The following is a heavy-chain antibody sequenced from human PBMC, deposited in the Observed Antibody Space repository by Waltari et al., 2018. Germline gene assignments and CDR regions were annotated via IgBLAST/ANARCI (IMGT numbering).Heavy chain of an antibody. D-gene: IGHD2-2*01. CDR2: ISWDCGST. CDR1: GFTFDDYA. CDR3: GVHCSSTSCLVDY. J-gene: IGHJ4*02. V-gene: IGHV3-43D*04. Sequence: EVQLVESGGVVVQPGGSLRLSCAASGFTFDDYAMHWVRQAPGKGLEWVSLISWDCGSTYYADSVKGRFTISRDNSKNSLYLQMNSLRAEDTALYYCGVHCSSTSCLVDYWGQGTLVTVSS.